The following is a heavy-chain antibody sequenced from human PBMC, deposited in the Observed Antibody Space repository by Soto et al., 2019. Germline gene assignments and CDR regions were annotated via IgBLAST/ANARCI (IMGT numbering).Heavy chain of an antibody. J-gene: IGHJ4*02. CDR3: ARHFYDARDYRGEAY. Sequence: PGESLKISCKGSGYSFPNYWISWVRQVPGKGLEWVGRIHPSDSHTNYSPSFQGHVIISADKSISTAYPQWNSLKAPDTAIYYCARHFYDARDYRGEAYRGQGTLVTVSS. V-gene: IGHV5-10-1*01. D-gene: IGHD3-22*01. CDR1: GYSFPNYW. CDR2: IHPSDSHT.